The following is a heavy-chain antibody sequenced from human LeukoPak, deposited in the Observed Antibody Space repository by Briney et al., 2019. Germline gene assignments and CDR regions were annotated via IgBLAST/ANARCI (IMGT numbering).Heavy chain of an antibody. J-gene: IGHJ4*02. D-gene: IGHD3-10*01. CDR1: GYSISSGYY. Sequence: SETLSLTCAVSGYSISSGYYWGWIRQPPGKGLEWIGSIYHSGSTYYNPSLKSRVTISVDASKNQFSLKLSSVTAADTAVYYCALVRGVIIVDYWGQGTLVTVSS. CDR3: ALVRGVIIVDY. V-gene: IGHV4-38-2*01. CDR2: IYHSGST.